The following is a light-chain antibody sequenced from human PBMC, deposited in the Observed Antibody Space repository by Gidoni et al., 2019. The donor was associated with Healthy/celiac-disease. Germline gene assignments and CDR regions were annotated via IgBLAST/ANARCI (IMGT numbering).Light chain of an antibody. V-gene: IGKV3-20*01. Sequence: TVSTHSPGPLSLSPGARATLSCRASQSVRSSYLAWYQQKPGQAPRLLIYGASSRATGIPDRFSGSGSGTDFTLTISRLEPEDFAVYYCQQYGSSSYTFGQGTKLEIK. J-gene: IGKJ2*01. CDR3: QQYGSSSYT. CDR2: GAS. CDR1: QSVRSSY.